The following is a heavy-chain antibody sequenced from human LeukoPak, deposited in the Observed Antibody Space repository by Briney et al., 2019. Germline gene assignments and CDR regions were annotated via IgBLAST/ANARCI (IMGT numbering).Heavy chain of an antibody. CDR3: AKDLNWGGR. J-gene: IGHJ4*02. V-gene: IGHV3-23*01. CDR1: GFTFRDHW. CDR2: ISGSGAT. Sequence: GGSLRLSCEASGFTFRDHWMHWVRHVPGKGLEWVSGISGSGATDYADSVKGRFTISRDNSKNTLYLQINSLRAEDTAVYFCAKDLNWGGRWGQGTLVTVSS. D-gene: IGHD7-27*01.